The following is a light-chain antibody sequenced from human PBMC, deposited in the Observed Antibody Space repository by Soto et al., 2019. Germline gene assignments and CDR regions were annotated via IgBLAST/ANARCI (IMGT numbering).Light chain of an antibody. Sequence: ETVMTQSPATLSVSPGERATLSCRASQSVNRNLAWYQQKLGQAPRVLIYGASTRATGIPDRFSGSGSGTEFILTISSLQSEDSAVYYCQQYYTWPVTFGGGTKVDIK. V-gene: IGKV3-15*01. CDR2: GAS. CDR3: QQYYTWPVT. CDR1: QSVNRN. J-gene: IGKJ4*01.